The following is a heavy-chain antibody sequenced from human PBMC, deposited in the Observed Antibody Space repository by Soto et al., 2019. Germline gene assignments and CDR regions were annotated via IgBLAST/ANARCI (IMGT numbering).Heavy chain of an antibody. D-gene: IGHD6-13*01. V-gene: IGHV3-23*01. Sequence: EVQLLESGGGLVQPGGSLRLSCAASGFTFSNFAMSWVRRTPGQGLEWVSTISVSGGSTYYADSVKGRFTISRDNSKNTLYLQMNSLRAEDTAVYYCATGDSIVYWGQGTLVTVSS. CDR3: ATGDSIVY. CDR2: ISVSGGST. J-gene: IGHJ4*02. CDR1: GFTFSNFA.